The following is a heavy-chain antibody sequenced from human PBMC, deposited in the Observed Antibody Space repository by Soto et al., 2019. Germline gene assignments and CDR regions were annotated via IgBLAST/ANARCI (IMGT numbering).Heavy chain of an antibody. CDR1: GGSISSGGYY. V-gene: IGHV4-31*03. J-gene: IGHJ4*02. CDR3: ARDIAGRGYFDY. CDR2: IYYSGNT. Sequence: SETLSLTCNVSGGSISSGGYYWSWIRQYPGKGLEWIGYIYYSGNTYYNPSLKSRVTMSVDTSKNQFSLNLSSVTAADTAVYYCARDIAGRGYFDYWGQGTLVTVSS. D-gene: IGHD3-16*02.